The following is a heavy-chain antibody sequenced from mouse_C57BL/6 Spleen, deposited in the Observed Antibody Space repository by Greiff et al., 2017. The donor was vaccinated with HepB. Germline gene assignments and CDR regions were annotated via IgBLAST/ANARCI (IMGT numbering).Heavy chain of an antibody. J-gene: IGHJ3*01. CDR1: GYTFTSYW. V-gene: IGHV1-69*01. CDR2: IDPSDSYT. D-gene: IGHD1-1*01. CDR3: ARSAGGSSSAWFAY. Sequence: QVHVKQPGAELVMPGASVKLSCKASGYTFTSYWMHWVKQRPGQGLEWIGEIDPSDSYTNYNQKFKGKSTLTVDKSSSTAYMQLSSLTSEDSAVYYCARSAGGSSSAWFAYWGQGTLVTVSA.